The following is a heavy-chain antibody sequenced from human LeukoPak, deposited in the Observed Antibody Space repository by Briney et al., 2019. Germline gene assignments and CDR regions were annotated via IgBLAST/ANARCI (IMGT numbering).Heavy chain of an antibody. CDR2: ISGSGDSI. CDR3: AQSIGVYDFDI. V-gene: IGHV3-23*01. J-gene: IGHJ3*02. D-gene: IGHD2-8*01. CDR1: GFTFSSYA. Sequence: GGSLRLSCAASGFTFSSYAMTWVRQAPGKGLEWVSAISGSGDSIYFGDSVKGRFTISRDNSKNTLYLQMNSLRAEDTAVYYCAQSIGVYDFDIWGQGTMVTVSS.